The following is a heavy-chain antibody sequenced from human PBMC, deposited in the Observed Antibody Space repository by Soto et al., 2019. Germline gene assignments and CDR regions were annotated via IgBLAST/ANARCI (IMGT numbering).Heavy chain of an antibody. CDR1: GGSISGINW. CDR2: IYHSGST. V-gene: IGHV4-4*02. CDR3: DRFGGGMDV. Sequence: QVQLQESGPGLVKPSGTLSLTCAVSGGSISGINWWYWVRQPPGKGLEWIGEIYHSGSTHYKPCLKSRVTMSVDQPKNRFSPKLSSVTAADTAVYYCDRFGGGMDVWGQGTTVTVSS. J-gene: IGHJ6*02. D-gene: IGHD3-10*01.